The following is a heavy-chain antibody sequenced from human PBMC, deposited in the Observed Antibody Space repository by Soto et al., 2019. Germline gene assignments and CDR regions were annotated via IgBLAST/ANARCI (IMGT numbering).Heavy chain of an antibody. CDR1: GFTFSAYA. V-gene: IGHV3-30-3*01. D-gene: IGHD5-18*01. J-gene: IGHJ4*02. Sequence: GGSLRLSCAASGFTFSAYAMHCVRQAPGKGLEWVAVISDDGTNKHYADSVRGRFTISRDNSKNTLYVQMNSLRAGDTAFYYCARDGSSRGLWLGPDYWGQGTQVTVSS. CDR2: ISDDGTNK. CDR3: ARDGSSRGLWLGPDY.